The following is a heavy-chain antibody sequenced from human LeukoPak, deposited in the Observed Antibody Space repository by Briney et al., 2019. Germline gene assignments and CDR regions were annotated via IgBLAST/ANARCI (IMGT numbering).Heavy chain of an antibody. CDR2: INPSGGST. V-gene: IGHV1-46*01. D-gene: IGHD1-7*01. CDR3: AREGRLNYAPTIRNSVAGPSFDY. Sequence: ASVKVSCKASGYTFTSYYMHWVRRAPGQGLEWMGIINPSGGSTSYAQKFQGRVTMTRDTSTSTVYMELSSLRSEDTAVYYSAREGRLNYAPTIRNSVAGPSFDYWGQGTLVTVSS. J-gene: IGHJ4*02. CDR1: GYTFTSYY.